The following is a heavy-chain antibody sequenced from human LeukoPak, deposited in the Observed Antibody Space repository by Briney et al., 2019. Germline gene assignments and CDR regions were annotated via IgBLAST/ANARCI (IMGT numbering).Heavy chain of an antibody. CDR1: GFTFSSYA. D-gene: IGHD2-2*01. CDR3: AHGAMYQLDY. Sequence: GGSLRLSCAASGFTFSSYAMSWVRQAPGKGLEWVSGIIGGGGSTYYADSVKGRFTISGDNSRNTLFLQMNSLRAEDTAVYYCAHGAMYQLDYWGQGTLVTVSS. CDR2: IIGGGGST. J-gene: IGHJ4*02. V-gene: IGHV3-23*01.